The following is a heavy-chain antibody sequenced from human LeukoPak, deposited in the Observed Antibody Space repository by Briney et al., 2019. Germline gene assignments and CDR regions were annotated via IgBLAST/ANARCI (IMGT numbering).Heavy chain of an antibody. D-gene: IGHD2-2*01. J-gene: IGHJ4*02. Sequence: PSETLSLTCTVSGGSIGSSDSFWGWIRQPPGKGLEWIGSIYYSGTTYYNPSLKSRLTISVDTSKNQFSLRLSSVTAADTAVYYCARWGRSAADITLFDYWGQGTLVTVSS. V-gene: IGHV4-39*07. CDR2: IYYSGTT. CDR1: GGSIGSSDSF. CDR3: ARWGRSAADITLFDY.